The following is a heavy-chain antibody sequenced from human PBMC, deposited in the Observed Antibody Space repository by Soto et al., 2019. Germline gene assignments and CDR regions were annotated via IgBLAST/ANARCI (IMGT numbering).Heavy chain of an antibody. CDR2: IYYSGST. Sequence: SETLSLTCTVSGGSISSSSYYWGWIRQPPGKGLEWIGSIYYSGSTYYNPSLKSRVTISVDTSKNQFSLKLSSVTAADTAVYYCARQGDSSGYYYRWFDPWGQGTLVTVSS. V-gene: IGHV4-39*01. D-gene: IGHD3-22*01. J-gene: IGHJ5*02. CDR3: ARQGDSSGYYYRWFDP. CDR1: GGSISSSSYY.